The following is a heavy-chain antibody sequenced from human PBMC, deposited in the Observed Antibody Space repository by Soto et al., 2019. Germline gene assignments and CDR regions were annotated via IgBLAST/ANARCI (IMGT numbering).Heavy chain of an antibody. V-gene: IGHV3-30-3*01. CDR2: ISYDGSNK. J-gene: IGHJ4*02. D-gene: IGHD6-13*01. CDR3: ARDSQQQLVGGDIDY. CDR1: GFTFSSYA. Sequence: QVQLVESGGGVVQPGRSLRLSCAASGFTFSSYAMHWVRQAPGKGLEWVAVISYDGSNKYYADSVKGRFTISRDNSKNTLYLQMNSLRAEDTAVYYCARDSQQQLVGGDIDYWGQGTLVTVSS.